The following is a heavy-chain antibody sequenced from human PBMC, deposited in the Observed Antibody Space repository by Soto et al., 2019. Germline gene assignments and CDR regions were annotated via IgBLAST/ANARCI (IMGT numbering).Heavy chain of an antibody. D-gene: IGHD2-15*01. V-gene: IGHV1-18*01. CDR2: ISAYNGNT. CDR1: GYTFTSYC. Sequence: ASVKVSCKASGYTFTSYCISWVRQAPGQGLEWMGWISAYNGNTNYAQKLQGRVTMTTDTSTSTAYMELRSLRSDDTAVYYCARTLNHGSYYYCMDVWGQGTTVTVSS. J-gene: IGHJ6*02. CDR3: ARTLNHGSYYYCMDV.